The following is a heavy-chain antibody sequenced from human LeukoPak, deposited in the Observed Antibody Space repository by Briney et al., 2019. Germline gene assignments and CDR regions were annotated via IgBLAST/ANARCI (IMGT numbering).Heavy chain of an antibody. V-gene: IGHV3-33*06. CDR3: AKAGYYYSNGGPHFDY. D-gene: IGHD3-22*01. CDR2: IWFDGSNK. CDR1: GFTFSGYG. J-gene: IGHJ4*02. Sequence: GGSLRLSCAASGFTFSGYGMHWVRQAPGKGLEWVAAIWFDGSNKYYADSVEGRFTISRDNSKNTLYLQMNSLRAEDTAVYYCAKAGYYYSNGGPHFDYWGQGTLVSVSS.